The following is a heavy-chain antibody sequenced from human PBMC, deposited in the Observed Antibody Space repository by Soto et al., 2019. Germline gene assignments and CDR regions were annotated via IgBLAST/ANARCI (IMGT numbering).Heavy chain of an antibody. J-gene: IGHJ5*02. CDR2: INPNSGGT. D-gene: IGHD2-2*01. CDR1: GSTFTGYY. V-gene: IGHV1-2*04. Sequence: QVQLVQSGAEVKKPGASVKVSCKDSGSTFTGYYLHWVRQAPGQGLDWMGWINPNSGGTNYAQKFQGWVTMTRDTSISTAYMELSRLSSDGTAVYYCARDSGYCSSTSCQNWFDRWGQGTVVTVSS. CDR3: ARDSGYCSSTSCQNWFDR.